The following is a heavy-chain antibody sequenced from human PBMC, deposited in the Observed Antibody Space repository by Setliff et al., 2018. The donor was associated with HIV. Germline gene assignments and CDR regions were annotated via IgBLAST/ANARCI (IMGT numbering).Heavy chain of an antibody. Sequence: SVKVSCKASGYSFARYGLSWVRQAPGQGLEWMGGIIPILGIANYAQKFQGRVTITADESTTTAYMELSSLRSEDTAIYYCARDSSGVLSLRYMDVWGKGTTVTVSS. D-gene: IGHD3-22*01. CDR3: ARDSSGVLSLRYMDV. CDR2: IIPILGIA. CDR1: GYSFARYG. V-gene: IGHV1-69*10. J-gene: IGHJ6*03.